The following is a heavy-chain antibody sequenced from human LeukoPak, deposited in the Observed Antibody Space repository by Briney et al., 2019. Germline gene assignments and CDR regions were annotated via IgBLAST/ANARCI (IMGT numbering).Heavy chain of an antibody. CDR1: GFTFNTYG. CDR2: KRYDGSSE. Sequence: GGSLRLSCEASGFTFNTYGMHWVRQATRKGLEWVALKRYDGSSENYAHSVKGRFTISRDNSKNTLYLEMNSLSVVDTAVYYCARAASGVRQEHYFDQWGQGTLVTVSS. V-gene: IGHV3-30*02. D-gene: IGHD3-10*01. J-gene: IGHJ4*02. CDR3: ARAASGVRQEHYFDQ.